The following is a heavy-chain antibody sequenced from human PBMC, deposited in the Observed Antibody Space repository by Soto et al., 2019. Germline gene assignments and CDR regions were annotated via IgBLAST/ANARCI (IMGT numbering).Heavy chain of an antibody. CDR1: GYTFTSYY. V-gene: IGHV1-46*01. Sequence: GASVKVSCKASGYTFTSYYMHWVRQAPGQGLEWMGIINPSGGSTSYAQKFQGRVTMTRDTSTSTVYMELSSLRSEDTAVYYCAREAARSQFYYGMDVWGQGTTVTRLL. CDR3: AREAARSQFYYGMDV. D-gene: IGHD6-6*01. CDR2: INPSGGST. J-gene: IGHJ6*02.